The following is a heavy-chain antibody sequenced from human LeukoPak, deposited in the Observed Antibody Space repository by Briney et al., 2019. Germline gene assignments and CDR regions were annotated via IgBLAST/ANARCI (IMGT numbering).Heavy chain of an antibody. CDR2: IIPVFGTA. J-gene: IGHJ4*02. D-gene: IGHD5-12*01. V-gene: IGHV1-69*05. CDR3: ARDVDIVATMDY. Sequence: SVKVSCKASGATFTTYAIIWVRQAPGQGLEWMGGIIPVFGTANYAQRFQGRVTITTDESTSTAYMELSSLRSEDTAVYYCARDVDIVATMDYWGQGTLVTVSS. CDR1: GATFTTYA.